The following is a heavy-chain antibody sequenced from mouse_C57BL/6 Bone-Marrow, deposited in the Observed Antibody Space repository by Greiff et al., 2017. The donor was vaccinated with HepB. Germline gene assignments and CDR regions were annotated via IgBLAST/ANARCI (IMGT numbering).Heavy chain of an antibody. V-gene: IGHV1-72*01. Sequence: QVQLQQSGAELVKPGASVKLSCTASGFNIKDYYMHWVKQRTEQGLEWIGRIDPNSGGTKYNEKFKSKATLTVDKPSSTAYMQLSSLTSEDSAVYYCARRGIYYDYDWDWYFDVWGTGTTVTVSS. J-gene: IGHJ1*03. D-gene: IGHD2-4*01. CDR2: IDPNSGGT. CDR3: ARRGIYYDYDWDWYFDV. CDR1: GFNIKDYY.